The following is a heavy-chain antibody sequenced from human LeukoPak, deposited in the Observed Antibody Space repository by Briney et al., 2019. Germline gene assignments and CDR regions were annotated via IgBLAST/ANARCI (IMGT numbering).Heavy chain of an antibody. CDR2: IYYSGST. D-gene: IGHD3-22*01. CDR3: ARVDSSGYYFDAFDI. Sequence: SETLSLTCSVSGGSINSYYWSWIRQHPGKGLEWIGYIYYSGSTYYNPSLKSRVTISVDTSKNQFSLKLSSVTAADTAVYYCARVDSSGYYFDAFDIWGQGTMVTVSS. CDR1: GGSINSYY. J-gene: IGHJ3*02. V-gene: IGHV4-59*06.